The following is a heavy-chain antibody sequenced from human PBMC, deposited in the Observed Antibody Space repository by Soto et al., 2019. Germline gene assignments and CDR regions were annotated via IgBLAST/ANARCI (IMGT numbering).Heavy chain of an antibody. CDR2: IIPLFGTT. D-gene: IGHD6-13*01. J-gene: IGHJ5*02. CDR1: GGTFSRHA. V-gene: IGHV1-69*01. Sequence: QVQLVQSGSEVKMPGSSVKVSCKTSGGTFSRHAINWVRQAPGQGLEGMGGIIPLFGTTDYAQKFKGRVSISADESTSTDYMELSSLTSGDSAGYYCARAAIHGSSWYFWFDPWGQGTLVTVSA. CDR3: ARAAIHGSSWYFWFDP.